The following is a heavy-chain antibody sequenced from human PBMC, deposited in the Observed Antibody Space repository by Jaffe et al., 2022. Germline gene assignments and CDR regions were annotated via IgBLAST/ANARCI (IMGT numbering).Heavy chain of an antibody. D-gene: IGHD3-10*01. CDR3: ARVHLPYGSGSYWFDP. V-gene: IGHV4-38-2*01. CDR2: IYHSGST. Sequence: QVQLQESGPGLVKPSETLSLTCAVSGYSISSGYYWGWIRQPPGKGLEWIGSIYHSGSTYYNPSLKSRVTISVDTSKNQFSLKLSSVTAADTAVYYCARVHLPYGSGSYWFDPWGQGTLVTVSS. CDR1: GYSISSGYY. J-gene: IGHJ5*02.